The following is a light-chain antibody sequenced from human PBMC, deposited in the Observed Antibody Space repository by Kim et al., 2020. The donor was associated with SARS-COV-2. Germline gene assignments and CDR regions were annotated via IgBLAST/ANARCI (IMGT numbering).Light chain of an antibody. Sequence: DIQMTQSPSSLSASVGDRVTITCRTSQNINSHLNWYHQKPGRAPTLLIYKASTLETGVPSRFSGSGSGTEFTLSISSLQPDDFATFYCQQYESSPWTFGRGTKVDIK. CDR3: QQYESSPWT. CDR2: KAS. V-gene: IGKV1-5*03. J-gene: IGKJ1*01. CDR1: QNINSH.